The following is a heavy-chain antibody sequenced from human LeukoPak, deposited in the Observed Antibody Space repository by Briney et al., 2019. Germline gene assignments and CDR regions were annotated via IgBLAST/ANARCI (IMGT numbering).Heavy chain of an antibody. CDR1: GFTFSSYA. V-gene: IGHV3-23*01. CDR2: ISGSGGNT. CDR3: AKGDYDYVWGTPNY. D-gene: IGHD3-16*01. J-gene: IGHJ4*02. Sequence: GGSLRLSCAASGFTFSSYAMNWVRQAPGEGLEWVSAISGSGGNTYYADSVKGRFTISRDNSKNTLYLQMNSLRAEDTAVYYCAKGDYDYVWGTPNYWGQGTLVTDSS.